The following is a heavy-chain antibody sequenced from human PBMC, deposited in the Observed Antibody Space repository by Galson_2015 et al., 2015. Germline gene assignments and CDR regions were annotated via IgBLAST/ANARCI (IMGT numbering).Heavy chain of an antibody. Sequence: LRLSCAASGFTFSSYAMHWVRQAPGKGLEWVAVISYDGSNKYYADSVKGRFTISRDNSRNTLYLQMNSLRAEDTAVYYCARAGGYCSGGSCYPGAFDIWGQGTMVTVSS. D-gene: IGHD2-15*01. CDR1: GFTFSSYA. CDR2: ISYDGSNK. CDR3: ARAGGYCSGGSCYPGAFDI. V-gene: IGHV3-30*01. J-gene: IGHJ3*02.